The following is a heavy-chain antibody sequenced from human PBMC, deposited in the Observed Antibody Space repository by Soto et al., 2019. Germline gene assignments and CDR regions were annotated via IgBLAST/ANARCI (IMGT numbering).Heavy chain of an antibody. Sequence: QVQLHESGPGLVKPSETLSLTCTVSGGSISSYYWNWIRQPPGKGLEWIGYIYYSGSTNYNPSLKSRVTISVDTSKNQSSLKMSSVIAADTAVYYWARGRFSSRWFPFGVWGQGTLVTVS. V-gene: IGHV4-59*01. CDR1: GGSISSYY. CDR3: ARGRFSSRWFPFGV. CDR2: IYYSGST. J-gene: IGHJ4*02. D-gene: IGHD6-13*01.